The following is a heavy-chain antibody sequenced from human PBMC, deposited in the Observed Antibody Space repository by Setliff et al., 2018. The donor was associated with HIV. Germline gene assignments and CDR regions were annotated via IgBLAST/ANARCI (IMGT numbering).Heavy chain of an antibody. CDR1: GGSISSGSYY. J-gene: IGHJ6*03. D-gene: IGHD5-18*01. Sequence: ASETLSLTCTVSGGSISSGSYYWSWLRQPAGKGLEWIGHIYTSGSTNYNPSLKSRVTISVDTSKNQFSLKLSSVTAADTAVYYCAREAGIQLWLWKDYYYCYMDVWGKGTTVTVS. CDR3: AREAGIQLWLWKDYYYCYMDV. CDR2: IYTSGST. V-gene: IGHV4-61*09.